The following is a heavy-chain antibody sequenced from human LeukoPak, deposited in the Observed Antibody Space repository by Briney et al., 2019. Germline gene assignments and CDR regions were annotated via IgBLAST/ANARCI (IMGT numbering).Heavy chain of an antibody. Sequence: GGSLRLSCATSGLTCSNAWMNWVRQAPGKGLEWVGRIRSNSDGGTIDYAAPVKGRFTLSRDDSKTTLYLQMNSLQTEDTAVYYCATDFYDSTWGQGTLVTVSS. J-gene: IGHJ5*02. CDR3: ATDFYDST. CDR2: IRSNSDGGTI. D-gene: IGHD3-22*01. CDR1: GLTCSNAW. V-gene: IGHV3-15*07.